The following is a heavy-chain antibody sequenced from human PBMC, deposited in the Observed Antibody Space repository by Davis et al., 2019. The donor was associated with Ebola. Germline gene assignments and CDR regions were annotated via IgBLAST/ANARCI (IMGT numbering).Heavy chain of an antibody. Sequence: AASVKVSCKASGYTFNSYSVGWVRQAPGQGLEWVGWSNPYTGESSHAQNLQGRVFLTTDTSMTTAYMELRSLNSDDTAMYYCAKGRGRYCNNICSWFDPWGQGTLVTVSS. J-gene: IGHJ5*02. D-gene: IGHD2-8*01. V-gene: IGHV1-18*01. CDR1: GYTFNSYS. CDR3: AKGRGRYCNNICSWFDP. CDR2: SNPYTGES.